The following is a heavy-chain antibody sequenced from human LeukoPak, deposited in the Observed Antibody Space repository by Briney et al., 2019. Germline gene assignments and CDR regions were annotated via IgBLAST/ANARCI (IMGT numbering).Heavy chain of an antibody. CDR1: GFTFSSYG. V-gene: IGHV3-33*01. Sequence: GGSLRLSCAASGFTFSSYGMHWVRQAPGKGLEWVVVIWYDGSNKYYADSVKGRFTISRDNSKNTLYLQMNSLRAEDTAVYYCARRTYDAFDIWGQGTMVTVSS. D-gene: IGHD1-14*01. CDR2: IWYDGSNK. CDR3: ARRTYDAFDI. J-gene: IGHJ3*02.